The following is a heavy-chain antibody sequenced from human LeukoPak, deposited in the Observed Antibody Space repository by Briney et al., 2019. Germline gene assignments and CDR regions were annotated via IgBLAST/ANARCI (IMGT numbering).Heavy chain of an antibody. J-gene: IGHJ4*02. CDR1: GFNFRSYG. CDR3: ATARDGYYFDY. Sequence: AGGSLRLSCAASGFNFRSYGMHWVRQAPGKGLEWLAVIWYDGSNKYYAESVKGRFTISKDNSKNTLYLQMSSLRAEDTAVYYCATARDGYYFDYWGQGTLVTVSS. V-gene: IGHV3-33*01. D-gene: IGHD5-24*01. CDR2: IWYDGSNK.